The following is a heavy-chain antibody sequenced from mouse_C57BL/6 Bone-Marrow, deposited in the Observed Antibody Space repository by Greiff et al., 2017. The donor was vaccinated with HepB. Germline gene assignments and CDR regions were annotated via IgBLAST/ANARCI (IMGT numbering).Heavy chain of an antibody. CDR1: GYAFTNYL. J-gene: IGHJ3*01. CDR3: AREEAFSFAY. Sequence: QVHVKQSGAELVRPGTSVKVSCKASGYAFTNYLIEWVKQRPGQGLEWIGVINPGSGGTNYNEKFKGKATLTADKSSSTAYMQLSSLTSEDSAVYFCAREEAFSFAYWGQGTLVTVSA. V-gene: IGHV1-54*01. D-gene: IGHD3-2*02. CDR2: INPGSGGT.